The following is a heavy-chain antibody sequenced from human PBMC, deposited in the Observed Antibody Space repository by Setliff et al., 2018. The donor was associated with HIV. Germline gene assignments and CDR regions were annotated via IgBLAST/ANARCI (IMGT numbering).Heavy chain of an antibody. CDR1: GGSFSSYA. Sequence: SVKVSCKASGGSFSSYAISWVRQAPGQGLEWMGGIIPIFGTAKYAQKSQGRVTITTDESTSTAYMELSSLGSEDTAVYYCAGGLASQKVPFDPWGQGTLVTVSS. CDR2: IIPIFGTA. J-gene: IGHJ5*02. D-gene: IGHD1-1*01. V-gene: IGHV1-69*05. CDR3: AGGLASQKVPFDP.